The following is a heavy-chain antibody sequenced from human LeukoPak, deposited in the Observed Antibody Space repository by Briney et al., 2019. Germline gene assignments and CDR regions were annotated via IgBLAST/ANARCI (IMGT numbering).Heavy chain of an antibody. CDR2: TGSGSSYI. V-gene: IGHV3-21*01. D-gene: IGHD6-19*01. CDR3: ARDVPRSGWSLCY. Sequence: PGGSLRLSCAASGFTFSSYSMNWVRQAPGKGLEWVSSTGSGSSYIYYADSVKGRFTISRDNAKNSLYLQMNSLRAEDTAVYYCARDVPRSGWSLCYWVQGTLVTVSS. CDR1: GFTFSSYS. J-gene: IGHJ4*02.